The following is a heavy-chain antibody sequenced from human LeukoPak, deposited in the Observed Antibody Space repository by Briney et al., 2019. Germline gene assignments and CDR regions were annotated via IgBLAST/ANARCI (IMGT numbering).Heavy chain of an antibody. V-gene: IGHV4-39*01. CDR2: IYYSGST. J-gene: IGHJ4*02. Sequence: SETLSLTCTVSGGSISSSSYYWGWIRQPPGKGLEWIGSIYYSGSTYYNPSLKSRVTISVDTSKNQFSLKLSSVTAADTAVYYCARRGASFDYWGQGTLSPSPQ. CDR1: GGSISSSSYY. CDR3: ARRGASFDY. D-gene: IGHD3-16*01.